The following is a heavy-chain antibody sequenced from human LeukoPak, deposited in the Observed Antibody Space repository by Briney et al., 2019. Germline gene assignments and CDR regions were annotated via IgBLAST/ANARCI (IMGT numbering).Heavy chain of an antibody. CDR2: ISGSGDNT. V-gene: IGHV3-23*01. J-gene: IGHJ4*02. D-gene: IGHD3-22*01. CDR3: AKGSYYDSSGSFYFDY. CDR1: GFTFSSYA. Sequence: GGSLRLSCAASGFTFSSYAMSWVRQAPGKGLEWVSGISGSGDNTYYADSVKGRFTISRDNSKNTLYVQVNSLGAEDTAAYYCAKGSYYDSSGSFYFDYWGQGTLVTVSS.